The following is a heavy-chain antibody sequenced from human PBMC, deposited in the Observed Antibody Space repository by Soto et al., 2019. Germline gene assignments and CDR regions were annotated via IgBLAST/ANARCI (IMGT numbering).Heavy chain of an antibody. J-gene: IGHJ4*02. Sequence: EVQLVESGGGLVKPGGSLSLSCAASGFIFSSYSMNWVRQAPGKWLEWVSSISSSSNYIYYADSLKGRFTISRDDAKNSLYLQMNSLRAEDTAVYYCARIYGDRREWVGTVDSGGQGTLVTFSS. CDR1: GFIFSSYS. V-gene: IGHV3-21*01. D-gene: IGHD4-17*01. CDR2: ISSSSNYI. CDR3: ARIYGDRREWVGTVDS.